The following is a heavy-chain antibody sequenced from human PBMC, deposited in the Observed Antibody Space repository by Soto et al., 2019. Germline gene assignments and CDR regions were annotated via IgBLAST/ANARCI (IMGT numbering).Heavy chain of an antibody. CDR1: GFTFSSYS. Sequence: SLRLSCAASGFTFSSYSMNWVRQAPGKGLEWVSYISSSSSTIYYADSVKGRFTISRDNAKNSLYLQMNSLRAEDTAVYYCARPPWRGIAARLFYYFDDWGQGTRVTVSS. D-gene: IGHD6-6*01. J-gene: IGHJ4*02. CDR2: ISSSSSTI. CDR3: ARPPWRGIAARLFYYFDD. V-gene: IGHV3-48*01.